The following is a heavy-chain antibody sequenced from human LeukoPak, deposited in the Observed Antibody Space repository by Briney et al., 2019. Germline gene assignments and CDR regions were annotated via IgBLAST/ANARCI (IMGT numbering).Heavy chain of an antibody. CDR1: GGTFSSYA. Sequence: SVKISCKASGGTFSSYAISWVRQAPGQGLEWMGGIIPIFGTANYAQKFQGRVTITADESTSTAYMELSSLRSEDTAVYYCARDGVAVAGTEDWGQGTLVTVSS. D-gene: IGHD6-19*01. CDR2: IIPIFGTA. CDR3: ARDGVAVAGTED. J-gene: IGHJ4*02. V-gene: IGHV1-69*13.